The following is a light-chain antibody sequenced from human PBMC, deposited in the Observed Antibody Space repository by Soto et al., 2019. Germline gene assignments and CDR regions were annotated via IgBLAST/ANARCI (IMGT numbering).Light chain of an antibody. V-gene: IGKV1-39*01. CDR2: AAS. Sequence: DIQMTQSPSSLSASVGDRVTITCRASQSISSYLNWYQQKPWKAPKLLIYAASSLHSGVPSRFSGSGSGTGFTLTISSLQPEDFATYYCQQSYSTPWAFGQGTKVEIK. CDR3: QQSYSTPWA. J-gene: IGKJ1*01. CDR1: QSISSY.